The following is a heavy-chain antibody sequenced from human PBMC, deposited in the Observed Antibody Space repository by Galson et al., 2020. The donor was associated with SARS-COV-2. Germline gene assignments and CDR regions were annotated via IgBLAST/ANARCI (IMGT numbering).Heavy chain of an antibody. D-gene: IGHD1-26*01. J-gene: IGHJ4*02. CDR2: IYYSGST. Sequence: ASETLSLTCTVSGGSISSGGYYWSWIRQHPGKGLEWIGYIYYSGSTYYNPSLKSRVTISVDTSKNQFSLKLSSVTAADTAVYYCARGGEGGSDYGVGKYYFDYWGQGTLVTVSS. V-gene: IGHV4-31*03. CDR3: ARGGEGGSDYGVGKYYFDY. CDR1: GGSISSGGYY.